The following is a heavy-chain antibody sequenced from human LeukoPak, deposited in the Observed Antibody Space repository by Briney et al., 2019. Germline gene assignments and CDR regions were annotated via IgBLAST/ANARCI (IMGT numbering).Heavy chain of an antibody. CDR2: INPNSGGT. Sequence: GASVKVSCKASGYTFTGYYMHWVRQAPGQGLEWMGWINPNSGGTNYAQKFQGRVTMTRDTSISTAYMELSRLRSDDTAVYYCARNSGSYPAGGWFDPWGQGALVTVSS. D-gene: IGHD1-26*01. CDR3: ARNSGSYPAGGWFDP. V-gene: IGHV1-2*02. CDR1: GYTFTGYY. J-gene: IGHJ5*02.